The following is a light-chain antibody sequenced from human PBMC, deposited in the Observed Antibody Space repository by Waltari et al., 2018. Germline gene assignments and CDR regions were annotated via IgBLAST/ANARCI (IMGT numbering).Light chain of an antibody. CDR2: RAS. CDR1: QTVGSSS. J-gene: IGKJ1*01. V-gene: IGKV3-20*01. Sequence: EIVLTQSPGPASLSPGERVTLSCSASQTVGSSSLAWYQQKPGQAPRLVIYRASRRATGIPDRFSGSGSGTDFSLTISRLEAEDVAVYYCQQHGTLPATFGQGTKVEIK. CDR3: QQHGTLPAT.